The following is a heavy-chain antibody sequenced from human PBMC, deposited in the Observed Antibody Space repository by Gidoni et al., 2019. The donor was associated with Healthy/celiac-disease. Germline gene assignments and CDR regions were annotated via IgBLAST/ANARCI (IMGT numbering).Heavy chain of an antibody. V-gene: IGHV3-23*01. Sequence: EVQLLESGGGLVQPGGSLRLSCAASGFTFSSYAMSWVRQAPGKGLEWVAAISGSGGSTYYEDSVKGRFTISRNNSKNTLYLQMNSLRAEDTAVYYCAKRTLKLLLDYWGQGTLVTVSS. CDR3: AKRTLKLLLDY. D-gene: IGHD2-15*01. CDR1: GFTFSSYA. CDR2: ISGSGGST. J-gene: IGHJ4*02.